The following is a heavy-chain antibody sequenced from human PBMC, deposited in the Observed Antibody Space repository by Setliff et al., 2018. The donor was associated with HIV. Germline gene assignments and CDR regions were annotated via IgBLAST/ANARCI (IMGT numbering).Heavy chain of an antibody. CDR3: ARREYSSSSPPFDY. V-gene: IGHV4-59*04. CDR2: IYYSGST. CDR1: GGSLRNYY. J-gene: IGHJ4*02. D-gene: IGHD6-6*01. Sequence: LSLTCAVYGGSLRNYYWSWIRQPPGKGLEWIGTIYYSGSTYSNPSLKSRVTMSVDTSKNQFSLKLISVTAADTAVYYCARREYSSSSPPFDYWGQGTLVTVSS.